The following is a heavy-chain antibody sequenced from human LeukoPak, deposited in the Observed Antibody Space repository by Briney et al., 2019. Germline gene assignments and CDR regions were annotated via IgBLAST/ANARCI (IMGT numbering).Heavy chain of an antibody. D-gene: IGHD2/OR15-2a*01. CDR2: ISGSSNHI. Sequence: GGSLRLSCAASGFSFSSYSMNWVRQAPGKGLEWVSSISGSSNHILYADSVKGRFTISRDDARNSLYLQMNSLRAEDTAVYYCAKFETRGNTDFDYWGQGTLVTVSS. V-gene: IGHV3-21*01. CDR3: AKFETRGNTDFDY. J-gene: IGHJ4*02. CDR1: GFSFSSYS.